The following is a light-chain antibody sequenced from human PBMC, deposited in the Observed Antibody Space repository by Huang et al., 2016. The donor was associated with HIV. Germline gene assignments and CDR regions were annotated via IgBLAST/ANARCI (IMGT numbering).Light chain of an antibody. CDR2: SAS. V-gene: IGKV1-39*01. Sequence: IQMTHSPTSLSASVGDRVFISCRTSQSVGTYLNWYQQKPGKAPKLLISSASTLHNGVPSRFSGGGSGTVFTLTIRGLQFDDFATYFCQQSYGALSSFGPGTRL. CDR3: QQSYGALSS. CDR1: QSVGTY. J-gene: IGKJ5*01.